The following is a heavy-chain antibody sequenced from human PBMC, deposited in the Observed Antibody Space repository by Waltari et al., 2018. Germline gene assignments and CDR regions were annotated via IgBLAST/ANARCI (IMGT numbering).Heavy chain of an antibody. Sequence: QVQLVQSGAEVKKPGASVKVSCKASGYKFTGYYLHWVRQAPGQGLEWMGWINPDNGGTNYAQNLQGRVTMTRDTSISTAYMELTRLRSEDTAVYYCARSNGGNTADSWGQGTLVTVFS. V-gene: IGHV1-2*02. CDR2: INPDNGGT. CDR3: ARSNGGNTADS. D-gene: IGHD2-15*01. J-gene: IGHJ4*02. CDR1: GYKFTGYY.